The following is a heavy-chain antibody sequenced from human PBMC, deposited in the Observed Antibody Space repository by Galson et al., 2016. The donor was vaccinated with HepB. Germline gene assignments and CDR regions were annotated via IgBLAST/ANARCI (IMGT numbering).Heavy chain of an antibody. D-gene: IGHD3-9*01. CDR3: ARQPHFDILTGYRFDP. CDR2: IYPGNSDI. Sequence: QSGAEVTKPGESLNISCQGSGYIFTTYWIVWVRQMSGRGLEWVGSIYPGNSDIKYSPSFQGQVTISADKSLSTAYLQWRSLKDSDTAVYYCARQPHFDILTGYRFDPWGQGTLVIVSS. V-gene: IGHV5-51*01. CDR1: GYIFTTYW. J-gene: IGHJ5*02.